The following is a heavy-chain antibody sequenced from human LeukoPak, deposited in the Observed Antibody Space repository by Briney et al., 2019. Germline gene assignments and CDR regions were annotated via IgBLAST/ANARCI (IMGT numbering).Heavy chain of an antibody. Sequence: GGSLRLSCAASGFTFSTYNMNWVRQAPGKGLEWVSSISSSSSYIYYADSVKGRFTISRDNAKNSLYLQMNSLRAEDTAVYYCARDRAAAARQPVDYWGQGTLVTVSS. CDR2: ISSSSSYI. CDR1: GFTFSTYN. CDR3: ARDRAAAARQPVDY. D-gene: IGHD6-13*01. J-gene: IGHJ4*02. V-gene: IGHV3-21*01.